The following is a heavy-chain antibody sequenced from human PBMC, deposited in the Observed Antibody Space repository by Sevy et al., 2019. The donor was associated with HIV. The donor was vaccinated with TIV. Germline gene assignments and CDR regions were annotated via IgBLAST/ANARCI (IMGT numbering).Heavy chain of an antibody. D-gene: IGHD6-13*01. J-gene: IGHJ4*02. CDR2: ISGSGGST. CDR3: AKRSSSSWYYIGY. Sequence: RGSLRLSCAASGFTFSSYAMSWVRQAPGKGLEWVSAISGSGGSTYYADSVKGRFTISRDNSKNTLYLQMNSLRAEDTAVYYCAKRSSSSWYYIGYWGQGTLVTVSS. CDR1: GFTFSSYA. V-gene: IGHV3-23*01.